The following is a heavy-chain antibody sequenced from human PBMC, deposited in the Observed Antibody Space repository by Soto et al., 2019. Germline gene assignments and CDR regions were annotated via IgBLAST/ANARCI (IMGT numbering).Heavy chain of an antibody. CDR2: IYYSGST. D-gene: IGHD4-17*01. CDR3: ARHQGTYGDYLPDYYYYYMDV. CDR1: GGSISSYY. Sequence: SETLSLTCTVSGGSISSYYWSWIRQPPGKGLEWIGYIYYSGSTNYNPSLKSRVTISVDTSKNQFSLKLSSVTAADTAVYYCARHQGTYGDYLPDYYYYYMDVWGKGTTVTVSS. V-gene: IGHV4-59*08. J-gene: IGHJ6*03.